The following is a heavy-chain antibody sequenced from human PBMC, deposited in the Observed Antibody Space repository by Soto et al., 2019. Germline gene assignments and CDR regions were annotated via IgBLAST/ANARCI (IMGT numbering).Heavy chain of an antibody. Sequence: QLQLQESGPGLVQPSETLSLTCTVSAGSVNTSPYYWGWIRQPPGKGLEWTGTIYSGGSTYYSPSLKSRVSMSVDTSKNHFSLNVSSVTAADTAVYYCARLLLLAPWYFDLWGRGTLVTVSS. CDR1: AGSVNTSPYY. V-gene: IGHV4-39*02. D-gene: IGHD2-15*01. CDR3: ARLLLLAPWYFDL. CDR2: IYSGGST. J-gene: IGHJ2*01.